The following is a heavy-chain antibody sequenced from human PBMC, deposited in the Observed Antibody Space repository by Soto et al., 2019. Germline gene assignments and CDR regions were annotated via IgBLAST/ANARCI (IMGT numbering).Heavy chain of an antibody. Sequence: QVHLEESGGALVKPGGSLRLSCTASGFTFSDYYMSWIRQAPGKGLEWVSDISDSGRITHHADSVEGRFTISRDNAEDSLYLQMNRLRPEDSAIYYFARDHGGGGLTLEDWGQGTLVTVSS. D-gene: IGHD3-16*01. V-gene: IGHV3-11*01. CDR3: ARDHGGGGLTLED. CDR2: ISDSGRIT. CDR1: GFTFSDYY. J-gene: IGHJ4*02.